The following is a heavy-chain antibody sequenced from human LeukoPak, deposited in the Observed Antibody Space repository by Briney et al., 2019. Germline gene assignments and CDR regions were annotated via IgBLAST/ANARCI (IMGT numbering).Heavy chain of an antibody. Sequence: GGSLRLSCAASGFTFSSYWMSWVRQAPGKGLEWVSAISSSSSYIYSADSVKGRFTISRDNAENSLYLQMNSLRDEDTAVYYCARDVIAAAGGDAFDLWGQGTLVTVSS. V-gene: IGHV3-21*01. CDR3: ARDVIAAAGGDAFDL. CDR2: ISSSSSYI. D-gene: IGHD6-13*01. CDR1: GFTFSSYW. J-gene: IGHJ3*01.